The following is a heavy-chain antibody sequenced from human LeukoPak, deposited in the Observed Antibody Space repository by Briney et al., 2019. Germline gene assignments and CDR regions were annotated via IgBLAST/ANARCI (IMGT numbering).Heavy chain of an antibody. CDR3: AKAPVVTAIEYYFDY. J-gene: IGHJ4*02. V-gene: IGHV3-9*01. Sequence: PGRSLRLSCAASGFTFGDYAMHWVRQAPGKGLEWVSGISWNSGSIGYADSVKGRFTISRDNAKNSLYLQMNSLRAEDTALYYCAKAPVVTAIEYYFDYWGQGTLVTVSS. D-gene: IGHD2-21*02. CDR2: ISWNSGSI. CDR1: GFTFGDYA.